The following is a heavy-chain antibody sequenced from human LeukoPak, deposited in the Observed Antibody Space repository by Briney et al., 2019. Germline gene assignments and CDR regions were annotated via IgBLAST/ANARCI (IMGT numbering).Heavy chain of an antibody. CDR1: GYTFTSYG. V-gene: IGHV1-18*01. CDR3: ARDDSTDGSNYNYYGTDV. J-gene: IGHJ6*02. Sequence: ASVKVSCKASGYTFTSYGISWVRQAPGQGLEWMGWISAYNGNTNYAQKLQGRVTMTTDTSTSTAYMELRSLRSEDTAVYYCARDDSTDGSNYNYYGTDVWGQGTTVTVSS. D-gene: IGHD5-24*01. CDR2: ISAYNGNT.